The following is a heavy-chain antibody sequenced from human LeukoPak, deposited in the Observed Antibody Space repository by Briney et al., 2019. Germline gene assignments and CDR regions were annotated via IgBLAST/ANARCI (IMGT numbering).Heavy chain of an antibody. CDR2: INPNSGGT. CDR3: AREVVVVVPAATPDY. V-gene: IGHV1-2*02. D-gene: IGHD2-2*01. CDR1: GYTFTGYY. J-gene: IGHJ4*02. Sequence: ASVKVSCKASGYTFTGYYMHWVRQAPGQGLEWMGWINPNSGGTNYVQKFQGRVTMTRDTSISTAYMELSRLRSDDTAVYYCAREVVVVVPAATPDYWGQGTLVTVSS.